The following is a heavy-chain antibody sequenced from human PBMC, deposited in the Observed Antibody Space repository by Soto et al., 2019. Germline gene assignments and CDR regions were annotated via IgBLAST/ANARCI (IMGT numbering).Heavy chain of an antibody. D-gene: IGHD3-22*01. J-gene: IGHJ3*02. CDR3: ARVAVVVTYDAFDI. CDR2: ISAYNGNT. Sequence: APVKVSCKASGYTFTSYGISWGRQAPGQGLEWMGWISAYNGNTNYAQKLQGRVTMTTDTSTSTAYMELRSLRSDDTAVYYCARVAVVVTYDAFDIWGQGTMVTVSS. CDR1: GYTFTSYG. V-gene: IGHV1-18*01.